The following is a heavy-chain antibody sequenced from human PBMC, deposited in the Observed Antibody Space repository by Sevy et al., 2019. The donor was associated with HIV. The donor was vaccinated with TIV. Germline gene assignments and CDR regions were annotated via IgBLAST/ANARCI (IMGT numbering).Heavy chain of an antibody. J-gene: IGHJ3*02. D-gene: IGHD2-2*01. CDR3: ARSKMGYCSSTSCYDGDAFDI. CDR2: INPNSGGT. V-gene: IGHV1-2*04. CDR1: GYTFTGYY. Sequence: ASVKVSCKASGYTFTGYYMHWVRQAPGQGLEWMGWINPNSGGTNYAQKVQGWVTMTRDTSISTAYMELSRLRSDDTDVYYWARSKMGYCSSTSCYDGDAFDIWGQGTMVTVSS.